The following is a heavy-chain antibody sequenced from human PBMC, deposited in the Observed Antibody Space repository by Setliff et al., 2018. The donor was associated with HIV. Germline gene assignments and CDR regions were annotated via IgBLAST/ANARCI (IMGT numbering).Heavy chain of an antibody. CDR3: AKDSWLVSNWGGLDY. D-gene: IGHD6-13*01. J-gene: IGHJ4*02. Sequence: PGESLKISCAASGFTFSSYAMSWVRQAPGKGLEWVSAISGSGGSTYYADSVKGRFTISRDNSKNTLYLQMNSLRAEDTAVYYCAKDSWLVSNWGGLDYWGQGTLVTVSS. CDR1: GFTFSSYA. CDR2: ISGSGGST. V-gene: IGHV3-23*01.